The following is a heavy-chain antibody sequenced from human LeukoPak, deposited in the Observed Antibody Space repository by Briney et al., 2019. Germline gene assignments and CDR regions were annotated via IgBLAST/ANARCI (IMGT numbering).Heavy chain of an antibody. Sequence: GGSLRLSCAASGFTFSSYGMHWVRQAPGKGLEWVAVISYDGSNKYYADSVKGRFTISRDNSKNTLYLQMNSLRAEDTAVYYCAKDPESLTTVTTVDYWGQGTLVTVSS. J-gene: IGHJ4*02. V-gene: IGHV3-30*18. CDR1: GFTFSSYG. D-gene: IGHD4-11*01. CDR2: ISYDGSNK. CDR3: AKDPESLTTVTTVDY.